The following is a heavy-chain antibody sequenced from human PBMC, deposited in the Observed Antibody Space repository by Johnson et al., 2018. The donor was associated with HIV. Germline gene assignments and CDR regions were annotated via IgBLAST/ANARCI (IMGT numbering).Heavy chain of an antibody. CDR3: ARERRPWGPDAFDI. CDR1: GFIFDDFG. J-gene: IGHJ3*02. CDR2: ISGSGGST. D-gene: IGHD3-16*01. Sequence: VQLVESGGGVVRPGESLRLSCAASGFIFDDFGMNWVRHAPGKGLEWVSAISGSGGSTYYADSVKGRFTISRDNSKNTLYLQMNSLRAEDTAVYYCARERRPWGPDAFDIWGQGTMVTVSS. V-gene: IGHV3-23*04.